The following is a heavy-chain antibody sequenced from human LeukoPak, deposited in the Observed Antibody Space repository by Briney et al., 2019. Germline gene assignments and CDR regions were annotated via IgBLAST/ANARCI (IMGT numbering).Heavy chain of an antibody. CDR3: ARGISGPYYFDY. V-gene: IGHV3-7*03. Sequence: GGSLRLSCAASGFIFSRYWMIWVRQAPGKGLEWVANIKQDGSEKYYVDSVKGRFTISRDNAKNSLYLQMNSLGAEDTALYYCARGISGPYYFDYWGQGTLVTASS. J-gene: IGHJ4*02. D-gene: IGHD3-10*01. CDR2: IKQDGSEK. CDR1: GFIFSRYW.